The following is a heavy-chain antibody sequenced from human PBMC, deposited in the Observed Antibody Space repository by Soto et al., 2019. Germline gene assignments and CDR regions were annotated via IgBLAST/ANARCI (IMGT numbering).Heavy chain of an antibody. V-gene: IGHV3-23*01. CDR3: AKEASYGSSTSCYGPYGMDV. J-gene: IGHJ6*02. CDR1: GFTFSSYA. D-gene: IGHD2-2*01. CDR2: ISGSGGST. Sequence: GGSLRLSCAASGFTFSSYAMSWVRQAPGKGLEWVSAISGSGGSTYYADSVKGRFTISRDNSKSTLYLQMNSLRAEDTAVYYCAKEASYGSSTSCYGPYGMDVWGQGTTVTVSS.